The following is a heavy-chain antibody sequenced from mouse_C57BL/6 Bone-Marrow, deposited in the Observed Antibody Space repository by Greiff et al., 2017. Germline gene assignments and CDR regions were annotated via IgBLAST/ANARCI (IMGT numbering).Heavy chain of an antibody. V-gene: IGHV2-9*01. CDR3: AKRGGSSGYEAMDY. Sequence: VQLQQSGPGLVAPSQSLSITCTVSGFSLTSYGVDWVRQPPGKGLEWLGVIWGGGSTNYNSALMSRLSIRKDNSKSQVFLKMNSLQTDDTAMYCCAKRGGSSGYEAMDYWGQGTSVTVSS. CDR1: GFSLTSYG. CDR2: IWGGGST. D-gene: IGHD3-2*02. J-gene: IGHJ4*01.